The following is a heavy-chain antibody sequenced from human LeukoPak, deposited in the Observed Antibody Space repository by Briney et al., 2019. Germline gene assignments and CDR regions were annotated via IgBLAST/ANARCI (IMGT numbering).Heavy chain of an antibody. CDR1: GFTFSDSW. J-gene: IGHJ3*02. CDR2: IKTDGSDT. D-gene: IGHD1-26*01. CDR3: VRVRVGSGAFDI. Sequence: GGSLRLSCEASGFTFSDSWMHWVRQAPGKGLMWVSRIKTDGSDTGYADSVKGRFTISRDDARNLLFLQMNSLRAGDTAVYYCVRVRVGSGAFDIWGQGTMVTVSS. V-gene: IGHV3-74*01.